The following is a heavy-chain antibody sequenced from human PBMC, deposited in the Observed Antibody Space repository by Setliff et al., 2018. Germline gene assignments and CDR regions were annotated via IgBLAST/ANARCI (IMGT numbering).Heavy chain of an antibody. CDR3: ARINFYVSSGYYYAPDY. CDR2: INNYSFKT. CDR1: GYTFTNYG. D-gene: IGHD3-22*01. Sequence: ASVKVSCKTSGYTFTNYGITWVRQAPGQGLEWMGWINNYSFKTNYPQKFLGRVTVTTDTSTGTAYRELGSLTSDDTAIYYCARINFYVSSGYYYAPDYWGPGTLVTVSS. J-gene: IGHJ4*02. V-gene: IGHV1-18*01.